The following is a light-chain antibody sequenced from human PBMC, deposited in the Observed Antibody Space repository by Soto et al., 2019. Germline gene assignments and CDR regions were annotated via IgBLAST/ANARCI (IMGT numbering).Light chain of an antibody. CDR1: QGISNY. CDR2: AAS. J-gene: IGKJ4*01. V-gene: IGKV1-27*01. Sequence: DIQMTQSPSSLSASVGDRVTITCRASQGISNYLAWYQQIPGKVPKLLISAASTLQSGVPSRFSGSGSGTDFTPTISRLQPEDAATYYCQKYTTVPAFGGGTKVEIK. CDR3: QKYTTVPA.